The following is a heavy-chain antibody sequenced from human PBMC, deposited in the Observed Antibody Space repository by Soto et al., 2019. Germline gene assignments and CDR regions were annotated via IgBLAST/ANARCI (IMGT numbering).Heavy chain of an antibody. V-gene: IGHV1-2*02. D-gene: IGHD6-6*01. Sequence: VASGKVSCKASGYTFTDYFIHWVRQAPGQGLEWMGWISPNNGDRISAQKFQGRVTMTRDTSINTAYMELNRLRSDDMAVYYCVRGGQRSTATNFKRPFDSLVQGTLV. CDR3: VRGGQRSTATNFKRPFDS. CDR1: GYTFTDYF. J-gene: IGHJ4*02. CDR2: ISPNNGDR.